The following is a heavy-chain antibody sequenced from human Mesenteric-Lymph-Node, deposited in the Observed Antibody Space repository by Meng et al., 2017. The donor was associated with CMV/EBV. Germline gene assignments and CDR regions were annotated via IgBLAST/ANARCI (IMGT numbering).Heavy chain of an antibody. D-gene: IGHD2-2*01. V-gene: IGHV3-7*04. CDR3: ARGGSTFDY. CDR1: GFTFSTYW. CDR2: IKEDGSEK. J-gene: IGHJ4*02. Sequence: GESLKISCAASGFTFSTYWMSWVRQAPGKGLEWVANIKEDGSEKYYVDSVKGRFTISRDDAKNSLYLQMNSLRVEDTAGYYCARGGSTFDYWGQGTLVTVSS.